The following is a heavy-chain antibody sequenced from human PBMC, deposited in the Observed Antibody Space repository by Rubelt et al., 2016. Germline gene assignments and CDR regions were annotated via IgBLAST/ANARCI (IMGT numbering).Heavy chain of an antibody. V-gene: IGHV2-5*02. D-gene: IGHD2-8*01. Sequence: QITLKESGPTLVKPTQTLTLTCTFSGFSLTATGEAVAWIRQPPGKALEWLALIYWDDDKRYSPSLKSRLTITKDTSKNQVVLTMTNMDPVDTAKYYCARIFYQAYYYGMDVWGQGTTVTVSS. CDR2: IYWDDDK. J-gene: IGHJ6*02. CDR1: GFSLTATGEA. CDR3: ARIFYQAYYYGMDV.